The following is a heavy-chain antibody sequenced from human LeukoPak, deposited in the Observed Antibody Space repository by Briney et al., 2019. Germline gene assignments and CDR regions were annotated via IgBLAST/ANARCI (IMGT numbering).Heavy chain of an antibody. CDR3: ARRGYCTGTSCQNYYYSYYMDV. CDR2: ISAYNGNT. Sequence: ASVKVSCKASGGTFSSYAISWVRQAPGQGLEWMGWISAYNGNTNYAQKLQGRVTMTTDTSTSTAYMELRSLRSDDTAVYYCARRGYCTGTSCQNYYYSYYMDVWGKGTTVTVSS. J-gene: IGHJ6*03. CDR1: GGTFSSYA. V-gene: IGHV1-18*01. D-gene: IGHD2-2*01.